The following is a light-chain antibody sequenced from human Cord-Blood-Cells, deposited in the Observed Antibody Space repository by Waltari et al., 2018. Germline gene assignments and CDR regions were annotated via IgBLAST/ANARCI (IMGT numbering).Light chain of an antibody. Sequence: QSALTQPASVSGSPGQSITISCTGTSSDVGGYNYVSWYKQHPGKAPKLMIYDVSNRPSGVSNRFSGSKSGNTASLTISGLQAEDEADYYCSSYTSSSTLGSVFGGGTKLTVL. CDR2: DVS. J-gene: IGLJ2*01. CDR1: SSDVGGYNY. V-gene: IGLV2-14*01. CDR3: SSYTSSSTLGSV.